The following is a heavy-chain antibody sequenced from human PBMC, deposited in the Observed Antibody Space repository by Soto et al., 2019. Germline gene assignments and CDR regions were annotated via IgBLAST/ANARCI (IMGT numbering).Heavy chain of an antibody. V-gene: IGHV3-30-3*01. CDR3: ARDRMGRYYDILTGYYIDYYYGMDV. CDR2: ISYDGSNK. Sequence: GGSLRLSCAASGFTFSSYAMHWVRQAPGKGLEWVAVISYDGSNKYYADSVKGRFTISRDNSKNTLYLQMNSLRAEDTAVYYCARDRMGRYYDILTGYYIDYYYGMDVWGQGTTVTVSS. CDR1: GFTFSSYA. J-gene: IGHJ6*02. D-gene: IGHD3-9*01.